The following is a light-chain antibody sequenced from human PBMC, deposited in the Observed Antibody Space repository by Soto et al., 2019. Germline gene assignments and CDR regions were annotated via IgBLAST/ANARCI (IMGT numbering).Light chain of an antibody. CDR2: PNN. J-gene: IGLJ2*01. V-gene: IGLV1-44*01. CDR3: AAWDDSLNGVV. Sequence: QSVLTQPPSASGTPGQRVTISCSGSSSNIGSNTVNWYQLLPGTAPKLLISPNNDRPSGVPDRFSGSKSGTSASLAISGLQSEDEADYYCAAWDDSLNGVVFGGGTKLTVL. CDR1: SSNIGSNT.